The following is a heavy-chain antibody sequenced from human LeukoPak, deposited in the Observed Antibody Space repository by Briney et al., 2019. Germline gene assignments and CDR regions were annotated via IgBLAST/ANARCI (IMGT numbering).Heavy chain of an antibody. D-gene: IGHD3-22*01. V-gene: IGHV1-2*02. CDR2: INPKGGGT. Sequence: ASVKVSCKASGYTFTGYYMYWMRQAPGQGHEWMGWINPKGGGTNYAQKFQGRVTMTRDTSISTAYMELSRLRYDDTAVYYCARDLLHVYYYDSSGYVRGAFDIWGQGTMVTVSS. CDR3: ARDLLHVYYYDSSGYVRGAFDI. CDR1: GYTFTGYY. J-gene: IGHJ3*02.